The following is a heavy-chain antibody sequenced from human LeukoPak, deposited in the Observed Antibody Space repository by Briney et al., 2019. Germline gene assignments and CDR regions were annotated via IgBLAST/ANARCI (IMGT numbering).Heavy chain of an antibody. V-gene: IGHV4-38-2*01. J-gene: IGHJ4*02. CDR1: GYSISSGYY. CDR3: ARLEAY. Sequence: SETLSLTCAVSGYSISSGYYWGWIRQPPGKGLEWIGSIYHSGSTYYNPSLKSRVTISADTSKNQFSLKLSSVTAADTAVYYCARLEAYWGQGTLVTVSS. CDR2: IYHSGST.